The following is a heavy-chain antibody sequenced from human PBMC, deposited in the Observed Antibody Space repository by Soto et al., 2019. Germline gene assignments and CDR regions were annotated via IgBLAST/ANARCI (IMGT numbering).Heavy chain of an antibody. CDR2: ISYDGSNK. CDR1: GFTFSSYA. D-gene: IGHD2-21*02. J-gene: IGHJ4*02. Sequence: GGSLRLSCAASGFTFSSYAMHWVRQAPGKGLEWVAVISYDGSNKYYADSVKGRFTISRDNSKNTLYLQMNSLRAEDTAVYYCARDEVAYCGGDCYTDYWGQGTLVTVSS. CDR3: ARDEVAYCGGDCYTDY. V-gene: IGHV3-30-3*01.